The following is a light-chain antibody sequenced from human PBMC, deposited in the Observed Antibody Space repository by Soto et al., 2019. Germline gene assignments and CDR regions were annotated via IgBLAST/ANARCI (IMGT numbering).Light chain of an antibody. CDR3: QQYNTRPVT. CDR2: GAS. V-gene: IGKV3-15*01. J-gene: IGKJ4*01. Sequence: IVMTQSPATLSVSPGERVTFSCRASQGINRKLAWYQHKAGQAPRLLISGASTGATGIPARFSGSGSGTEFTLTIKSLQSEHYAVYYCQQYNTRPVTFGGGTKVDI. CDR1: QGINRK.